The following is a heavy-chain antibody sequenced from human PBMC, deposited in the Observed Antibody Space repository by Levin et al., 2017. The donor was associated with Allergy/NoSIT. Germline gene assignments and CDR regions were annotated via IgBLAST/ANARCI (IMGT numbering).Heavy chain of an antibody. V-gene: IGHV3-21*01. D-gene: IGHD3-10*01. J-gene: IGHJ3*02. Sequence: GGSLRLSCAASGFTFNIYNMNWVRQAPGKGLEWVSFISRSSTYIFYADSVKGRFTISRDNAKNSLYLQMNRLRVEDTAIYYCARRIGEEDAFDIWGQGTTVTVSS. CDR2: ISRSSTYI. CDR3: ARRIGEEDAFDI. CDR1: GFTFNIYN.